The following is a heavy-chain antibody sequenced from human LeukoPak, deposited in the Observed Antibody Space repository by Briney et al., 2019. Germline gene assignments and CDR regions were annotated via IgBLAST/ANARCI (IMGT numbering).Heavy chain of an antibody. Sequence: SETLSLTCTVSGGSISNYYWSWIRQSPEKGLEWIGYVYYSGTTNYNPSLTSRVTISVDTSKNQFSLKLNSVTAADTAVYYCARDRGLWFGELLDYWGPGTLVTVSS. J-gene: IGHJ4*02. CDR2: VYYSGTT. V-gene: IGHV4-59*01. CDR3: ARDRGLWFGELLDY. CDR1: GGSISNYY. D-gene: IGHD3-10*01.